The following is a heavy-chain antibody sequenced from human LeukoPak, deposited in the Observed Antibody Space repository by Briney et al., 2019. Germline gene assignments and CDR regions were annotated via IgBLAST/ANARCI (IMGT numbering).Heavy chain of an antibody. CDR1: GFTFSSYA. J-gene: IGHJ6*03. Sequence: GGSLRLSCAASGFTFSSYAMSWVRQAPGKGLEWVSAISGSGGTTYYADFVKGRFTISRDNYKNTLYLQMNSLRAEDTAVYYCAKDGYDYYYYYMDVWGRGTAVTVSS. CDR3: AKDGYDYYYYYMDV. CDR2: ISGSGGTT. V-gene: IGHV3-23*01. D-gene: IGHD1-1*01.